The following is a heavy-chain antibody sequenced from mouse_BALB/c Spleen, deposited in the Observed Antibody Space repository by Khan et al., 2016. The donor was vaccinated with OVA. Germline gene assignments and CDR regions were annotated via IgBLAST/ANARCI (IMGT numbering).Heavy chain of an antibody. J-gene: IGHJ3*01. CDR2: INYSVST. CDR1: GYSLTSDYA. V-gene: IGHV3-2*02. CDR3: ARGRAY. Sequence: EVQLVEPGPGLVQSSQSLSLTCTVTGYSLTSDYAWNCVRHLPGTTLVWLGYINYSVSTISTPSLNSRISITRVSTTNQFFLPLSSVTTEDTAPLFGARGRAYRRQETLVTVSA.